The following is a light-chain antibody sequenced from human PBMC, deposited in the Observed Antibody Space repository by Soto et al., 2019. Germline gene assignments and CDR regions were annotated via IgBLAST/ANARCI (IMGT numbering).Light chain of an antibody. CDR3: QQRSNWPRLT. Sequence: EIVMTQSPATLSLSPGERATLSCRASQSVSSNLVWYLQKPGQAPRLLIYDTSTRATNVPARFSGSGSETEFTLTISGLQSEDFAVYYCQQRSNWPRLTFGGGTKVDIK. V-gene: IGKV3-15*01. CDR2: DTS. J-gene: IGKJ4*01. CDR1: QSVSSN.